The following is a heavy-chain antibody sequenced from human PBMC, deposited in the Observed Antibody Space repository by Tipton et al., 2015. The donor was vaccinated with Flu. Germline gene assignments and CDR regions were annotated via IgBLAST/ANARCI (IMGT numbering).Heavy chain of an antibody. CDR2: ISSNGDNT. CDR1: GFIFSDYA. CDR3: ARGMNSGLVDV. D-gene: IGHD2/OR15-2a*01. V-gene: IGHV3-64*02. Sequence: SLRLSCAASGFIFSDYAMHWVRQAPGKGLEYASAISSNGDNTYYADSVKGRFTISRDNSKNTLYLQMGSLRADDMAVYYCARGMNSGLVDVWGQGTTVTVSS. J-gene: IGHJ6*02.